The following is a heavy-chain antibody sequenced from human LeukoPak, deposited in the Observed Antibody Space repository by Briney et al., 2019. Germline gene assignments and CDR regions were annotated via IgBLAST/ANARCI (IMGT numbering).Heavy chain of an antibody. Sequence: SETLSLTCTVSGGSISSSSYYWGWIRQPPGKGLEWIGSIYYSGSTYYNPSLKSRVTISVDTSKNQFSLKLSSVTAADTAVYYCARSAVAARGPNYFDYWGQGTLVAVSS. CDR1: GGSISSSSYY. V-gene: IGHV4-39*01. CDR2: IYYSGST. CDR3: ARSAVAARGPNYFDY. J-gene: IGHJ4*02. D-gene: IGHD6-19*01.